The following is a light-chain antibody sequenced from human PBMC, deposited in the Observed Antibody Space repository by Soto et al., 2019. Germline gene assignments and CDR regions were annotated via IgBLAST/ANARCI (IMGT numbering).Light chain of an antibody. V-gene: IGKV1-39*01. CDR1: QSINTF. J-gene: IGKJ1*01. Sequence: DIQMTQSPSSLSASVGDRVTITCRASQSINTFLNWYQQKPGKAPKLLIYAASNLQSGVPSRFSGGGSGTDFTVTISTLQPEDFATYYCQLSYSAPWKFGQGTKVEI. CDR2: AAS. CDR3: QLSYSAPWK.